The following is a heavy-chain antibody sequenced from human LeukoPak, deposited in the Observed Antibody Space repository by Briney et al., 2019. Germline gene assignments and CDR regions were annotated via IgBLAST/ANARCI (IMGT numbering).Heavy chain of an antibody. CDR2: IYHSGST. CDR3: ARDGGIGGGFYDSSGYAAY. J-gene: IGHJ4*02. CDR1: GYSISSGYY. Sequence: SETLSLTCTVSGYSISSGYYWGWIRQPPGKGLEWIGSIYHSGSTYYNPSLKSRVTISVDTSKNQFSLKLSSVTAADTAVYYCARDGGIGGGFYDSSGYAAYWGQGTLVTVSS. D-gene: IGHD3-22*01. V-gene: IGHV4-38-2*02.